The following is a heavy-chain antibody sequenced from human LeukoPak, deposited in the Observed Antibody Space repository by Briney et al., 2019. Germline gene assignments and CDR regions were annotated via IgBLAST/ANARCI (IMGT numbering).Heavy chain of an antibody. CDR1: GFTFSDYA. V-gene: IGHV3-30-3*01. J-gene: IGHJ4*02. D-gene: IGHD2-21*01. Sequence: GGSLRLSCAASGFTFSDYAMHWVRQAPGKGLEWVAVISYDGSNKYYADSVKGRFTISRDNSKSTLYLQMDSLRAEDTAVYCCARGHIPGYYFDYWGQGTLVTVSS. CDR3: ARGHIPGYYFDY. CDR2: ISYDGSNK.